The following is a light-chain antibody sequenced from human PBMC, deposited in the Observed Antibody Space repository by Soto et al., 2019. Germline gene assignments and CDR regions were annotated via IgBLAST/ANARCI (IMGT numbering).Light chain of an antibody. CDR2: LGS. CDR3: MQALQTPFT. CDR1: QSLLHSIGYNY. J-gene: IGKJ4*01. V-gene: IGKV2-28*01. Sequence: DLVMTQSPLSLPVTPGEPASISCRSSQSLLHSIGYNYLDWYLQKTGQSPQLLIYLGSNRGSGVPARFSGSGTGTDFTLKISRVAAEDVGVYYSMQALQTPFTFRG.